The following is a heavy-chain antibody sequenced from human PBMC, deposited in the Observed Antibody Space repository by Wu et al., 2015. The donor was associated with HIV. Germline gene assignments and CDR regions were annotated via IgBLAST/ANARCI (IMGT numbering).Heavy chain of an antibody. CDR2: IIPIFGTA. D-gene: IGHD2-2*01. CDR3: ARDHYCSSTSCYGPYGMDV. V-gene: IGHV1-69*13. Sequence: QVQLVQSGAEVKKPGSSVKVSCKASGGTFSSYAISWVRQAPGQGLEWMGRIIPIFGTANYAQKFQGRVTITADESTSTAYMELSSLRSEDTAVYYCARDHYCSSTSCYGPYGMDVWGQGDHGHRLL. J-gene: IGHJ6*02. CDR1: GGTFSSYA.